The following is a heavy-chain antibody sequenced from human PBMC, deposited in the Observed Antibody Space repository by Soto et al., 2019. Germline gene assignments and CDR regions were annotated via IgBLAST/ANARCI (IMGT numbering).Heavy chain of an antibody. CDR1: GFTFSSDW. J-gene: IGHJ4*02. Sequence: GGSLRLSCAASGFTFSSDWLHWVRQPPGKGLEWVSTITYSGGSRDYADSVKGRFTISRDNSKNTLYLQMNSLRAEDTAVYYCAKKGYYDTSGYPIRYFDYWGQGTLVTVSS. D-gene: IGHD3-22*01. CDR3: AKKGYYDTSGYPIRYFDY. CDR2: ITYSGGSR. V-gene: IGHV3-23*01.